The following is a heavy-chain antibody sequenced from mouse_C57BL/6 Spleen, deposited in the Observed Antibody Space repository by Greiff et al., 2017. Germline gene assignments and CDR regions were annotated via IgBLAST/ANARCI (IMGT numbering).Heavy chain of an antibody. CDR2: IHPNSGST. J-gene: IGHJ2*01. D-gene: IGHD2-4*01. CDR3: AREGIYYDYDY. Sequence: VQLQQSGAELVKPGASVKLSCKASGYTFTSYWMHWVKQRPGQGLEWIGMIHPNSGSTNYNEKFKSKATLTVDKSSSTAYMQLSSLTSEDSAVYYCAREGIYYDYDYWGQGTTLTVSS. V-gene: IGHV1-64*01. CDR1: GYTFTSYW.